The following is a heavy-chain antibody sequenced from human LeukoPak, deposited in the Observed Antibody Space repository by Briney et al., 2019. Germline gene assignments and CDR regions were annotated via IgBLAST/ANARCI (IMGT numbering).Heavy chain of an antibody. Sequence: ASVKVSCKASGYTFSGYYIHWVRQAPGQGLEWLGWINPNSGTTYYAQNFQGRVTMTRDTSINTVYMELSRLRSDDTAVFYCAREGGRTEYGDYVGNDLWGQGTLVTVSS. V-gene: IGHV1-2*02. CDR2: INPNSGTT. CDR3: AREGGRTEYGDYVGNDL. CDR1: GYTFSGYY. J-gene: IGHJ5*02. D-gene: IGHD4-17*01.